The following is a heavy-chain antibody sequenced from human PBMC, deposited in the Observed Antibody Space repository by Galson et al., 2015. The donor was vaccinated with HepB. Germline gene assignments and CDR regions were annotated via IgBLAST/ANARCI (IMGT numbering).Heavy chain of an antibody. CDR2: ISSSRSYI. CDR1: GFTFSSYS. V-gene: IGHV3-21*04. Sequence: SLRLSCAASGFTFSSYSMNWVRQAPGKGLEWVSSISSSRSYIYYADSVKGRFTISRDNAKNSLYLQMNSLRAEDTAIYYCARDLPGHSWFGDWGQGTPVTVSS. J-gene: IGHJ5*02. CDR3: ARDLPGHSWFGD.